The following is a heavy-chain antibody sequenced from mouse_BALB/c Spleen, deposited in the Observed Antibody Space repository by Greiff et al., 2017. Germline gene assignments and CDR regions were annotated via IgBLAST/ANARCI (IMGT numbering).Heavy chain of an antibody. D-gene: IGHD2-14*01. CDR3: ARLGVRAMDY. V-gene: IGHV1S81*02. J-gene: IGHJ4*01. CDR1: GYTFTSYW. Sequence: QVQLQQPGAELVKPGASVKLSCKASGYTFTSYWMHWVKQRPGQGLEWIGEINPSNGRTNYNEKFKSKATLTVDKSSSTAYMQLSSLTSEDSAVYYCARLGVRAMDYWGQGTSVTVSP. CDR2: INPSNGRT.